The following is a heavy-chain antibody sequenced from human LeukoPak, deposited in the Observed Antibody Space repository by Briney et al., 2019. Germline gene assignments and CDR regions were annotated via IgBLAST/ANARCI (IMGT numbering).Heavy chain of an antibody. CDR2: IGGSSSPL. CDR3: AKEAGQDYGALDAFDV. Sequence: KTGGSLRLSCAASGFTFSSYSMNWVRQAPGKGLEWVSSIGGSSSPLYYAESVKGRFTISRDNARNSLYLQMNSLRVEDTAVYYCAKEAGQDYGALDAFDVWGQGTMVTVSS. CDR1: GFTFSSYS. V-gene: IGHV3-21*01. J-gene: IGHJ3*01. D-gene: IGHD4-17*01.